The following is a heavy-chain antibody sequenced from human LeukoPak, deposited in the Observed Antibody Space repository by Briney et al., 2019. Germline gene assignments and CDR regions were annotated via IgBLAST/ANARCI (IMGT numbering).Heavy chain of an antibody. D-gene: IGHD2-2*02. CDR1: GYTFTGYY. CDR3: ARDHGRRYCSSTSCYMRGNWFDP. V-gene: IGHV1-2*02. CDR2: INPNSGGT. Sequence: ASVEVSCKASGYTFTGYYMHWVRQAPGQGLEWMGWINPNSGGTNYAQKFQGRVTMTRDTSISTAYMELSRLRSDDTAVYYCARDHGRRYCSSTSCYMRGNWFDPWGQGTLVTVSS. J-gene: IGHJ5*02.